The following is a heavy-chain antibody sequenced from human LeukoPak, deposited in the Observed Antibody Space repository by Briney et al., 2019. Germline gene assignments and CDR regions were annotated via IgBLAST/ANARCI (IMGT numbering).Heavy chain of an antibody. CDR2: INPNSGGT. Sequence: ASVKVSCRAPGYTFTGYYMHWVRQAPGQGLEWMGRINPNSGGTNYAQKFQGRVTMTRDASISTAYMELSRLRSDDTAVYYCARVVDTAMVTMVDWGQGTLVTVSS. J-gene: IGHJ4*02. CDR3: ARVVDTAMVTMVD. D-gene: IGHD5-18*01. V-gene: IGHV1-2*06. CDR1: GYTFTGYY.